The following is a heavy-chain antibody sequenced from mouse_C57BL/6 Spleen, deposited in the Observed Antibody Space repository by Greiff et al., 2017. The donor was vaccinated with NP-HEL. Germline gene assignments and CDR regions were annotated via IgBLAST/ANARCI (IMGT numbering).Heavy chain of an antibody. CDR1: GYTFTSYW. D-gene: IGHD3-2*02. V-gene: IGHV1-72*01. CDR3: SRSLSGYRAWFAY. CDR2: IDPASGGT. J-gene: IGHJ3*01. Sequence: VQLHQSGAELVKPGASVKLSCKASGYTFTSYWMHWVKQRPGRGLEWIGRIDPASGGTKYNEKFTSKATLTVDKPSSTAYMQLSSLTSEDSAVYYCSRSLSGYRAWFAYWGQGTLVTVSA.